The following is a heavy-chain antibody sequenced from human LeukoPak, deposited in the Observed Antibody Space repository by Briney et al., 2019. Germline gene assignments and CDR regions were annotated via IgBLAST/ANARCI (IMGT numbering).Heavy chain of an antibody. CDR2: ISNSASTI. CDR3: ARGPVATSRFDY. CDR1: GFPFSSYS. V-gene: IGHV3-48*02. D-gene: IGHD5-12*01. Sequence: PGGSLRLSCAASGFPFSSYSMNWVRQAPGKGLEWVSYISNSASTIYYADSVTGRFTISRDNAKNSLYLQMNSLRDEDTAVYYCARGPVATSRFDYWGQGTLVTVSS. J-gene: IGHJ4*02.